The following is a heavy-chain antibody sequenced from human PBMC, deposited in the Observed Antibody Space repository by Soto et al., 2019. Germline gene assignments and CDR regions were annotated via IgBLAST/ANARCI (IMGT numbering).Heavy chain of an antibody. J-gene: IGHJ5*02. CDR1: GYTFTNYG. D-gene: IGHD3-10*01. CDR2: ISPYNSDT. Sequence: VASVKVSCKASGYTFTNYGISWVRLAPGQGLEWMGWISPYNSDTNYAQKLQGRVTMTTDTSTSTAYLELRSLRSDDTAVYYCARASRFYYASGGPWGWFDPWGQGTLVTVSS. CDR3: ARASRFYYASGGPWGWFDP. V-gene: IGHV1-18*01.